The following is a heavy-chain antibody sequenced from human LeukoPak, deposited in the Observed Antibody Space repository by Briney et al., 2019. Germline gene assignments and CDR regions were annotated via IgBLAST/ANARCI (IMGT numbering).Heavy chain of an antibody. CDR2: IYYSGST. J-gene: IGHJ4*02. D-gene: IGHD6-6*01. CDR1: GGSISSYY. CDR3: AGYSSSSSYYFDY. Sequence: PSETLSLTCTVSGGSISSYYWSWIRQPPGKGLEWLGYIYYSGSTNYNPSLKSRVTISVDMSKNQFSLKLSSVTAADTAVYYCAGYSSSSSYYFDYWGQGTLVTVSS. V-gene: IGHV4-59*08.